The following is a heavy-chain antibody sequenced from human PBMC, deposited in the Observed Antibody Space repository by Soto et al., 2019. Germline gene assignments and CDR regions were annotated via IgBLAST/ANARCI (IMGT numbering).Heavy chain of an antibody. V-gene: IGHV3-9*01. CDR1: GFTFDDYA. CDR2: ISWNSGSI. D-gene: IGHD6-6*01. Sequence: PGGSLRLSCAASGFTFDDYAMHWVRQAPGKGLEWVSGISWNSGSIGYADSVKGRFTISRDNAKNSLYLQMNSLRAEDTALYYCAKAYSSSSQVYYFDYWGQGTLVTVSS. J-gene: IGHJ4*02. CDR3: AKAYSSSSQVYYFDY.